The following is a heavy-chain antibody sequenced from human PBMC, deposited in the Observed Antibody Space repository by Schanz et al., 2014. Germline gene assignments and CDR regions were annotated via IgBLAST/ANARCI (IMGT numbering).Heavy chain of an antibody. D-gene: IGHD4-17*01. J-gene: IGHJ4*02. CDR3: VRDLGGDQTDY. CDR1: GFSFSNYW. CDR2: IKQDGSEK. Sequence: VQLVESGGGVVQPGRSLRLSCAASGFSFSNYWMSWVRQAPGKGLEWVANIKQDGSEKYYVDSVKGRFTISRDNSKNTLYLQVNSLRAEDTAVYYCVRDLGGDQTDYWGQGTLVTVSS. V-gene: IGHV3-7*01.